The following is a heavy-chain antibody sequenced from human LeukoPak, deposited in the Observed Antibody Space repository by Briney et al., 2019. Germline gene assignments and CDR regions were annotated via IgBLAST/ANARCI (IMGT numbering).Heavy chain of an antibody. V-gene: IGHV3-48*01. CDR2: ISSSSSTI. CDR1: GFTFSSYS. CDR3: ARGGSSKFY. D-gene: IGHD2-2*01. Sequence: PGGSLRLSCAASGFTFSSYSMNWVRQAPGKGLEWVSYISSSSSTIYYADSVKGRFTISRDNAKNSLYLQMNSLRAEDTAVYYCARGGSSKFYWGQGTLVTVSS. J-gene: IGHJ4*02.